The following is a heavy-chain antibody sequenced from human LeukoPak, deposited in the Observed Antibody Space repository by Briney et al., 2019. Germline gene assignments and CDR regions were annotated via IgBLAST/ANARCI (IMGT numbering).Heavy chain of an antibody. Sequence: GASVKVSCKASGYTFTGYYMHWVRQAPGQGLEWMGWINPNSGGTNYAQKFQGRVTMTRDTSISTAYMELSRLRSDDTAVYYCARLGYCISTSCYSNDYWGQGTLVTVSS. CDR3: ARLGYCISTSCYSNDY. CDR1: GYTFTGYY. V-gene: IGHV1-2*02. J-gene: IGHJ4*02. CDR2: INPNSGGT. D-gene: IGHD2-2*01.